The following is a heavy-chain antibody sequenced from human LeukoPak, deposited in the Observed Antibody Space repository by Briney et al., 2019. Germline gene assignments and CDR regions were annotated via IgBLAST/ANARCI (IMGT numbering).Heavy chain of an antibody. Sequence: AGGSLRLSCAASGFTFSSYSMNWVRQAPGKGLEWVSYISSSSSTIYYADSVKGRFTISRDNAKNSLYLQMNSLRAEDTAVYYCAKGTHQLVDYWGQGTLVTVSS. J-gene: IGHJ4*02. CDR3: AKGTHQLVDY. V-gene: IGHV3-48*01. D-gene: IGHD6-13*01. CDR1: GFTFSSYS. CDR2: ISSSSSTI.